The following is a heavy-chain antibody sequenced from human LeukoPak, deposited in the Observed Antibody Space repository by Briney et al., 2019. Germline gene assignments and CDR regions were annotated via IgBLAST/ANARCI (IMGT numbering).Heavy chain of an antibody. J-gene: IGHJ4*02. CDR1: GGSISSSSYY. CDR2: IYYSGST. Sequence: SETLSLTCTVSGGSISSSSYYWSWIRQPPGKGLEWIGYIYYSGSTNYNPSLKSRVTISVDTSKNQFSLKLSSVTAADTAVYYCARMQMATIDYWGQGTLVTVSS. D-gene: IGHD5-24*01. V-gene: IGHV4-61*05. CDR3: ARMQMATIDY.